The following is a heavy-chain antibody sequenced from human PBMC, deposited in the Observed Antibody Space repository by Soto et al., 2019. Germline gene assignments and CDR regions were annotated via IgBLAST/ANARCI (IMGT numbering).Heavy chain of an antibody. CDR3: ARVRIVGAREIDF. V-gene: IGHV1-18*04. CDR1: GYTFNRHG. D-gene: IGHD1-26*01. CDR2: ISGYNGDI. J-gene: IGHJ4*02. Sequence: GGEVKKPGASVKVSCKASGYTFNRHGITWVRQAPGQGLEWMGWISGYNGDINYEQKFQGRVTLSSDTLTSTVYLELKSLRFDDTAVYYCARVRIVGAREIDFWGQGTLVTVSS.